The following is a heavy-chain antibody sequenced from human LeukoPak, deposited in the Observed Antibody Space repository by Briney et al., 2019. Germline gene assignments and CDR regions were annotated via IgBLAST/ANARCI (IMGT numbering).Heavy chain of an antibody. CDR1: GGTFSSYA. Sequence: ASVKVSCKASGGTFSSYAISWVRQAPGQGLEWMGGIIPIFGTANYAQKFQGRVTITTDESTSTAYMELSGLRSEDTAVYYCARVMSRYDFWSGSFDPWGQGTLVTVSS. V-gene: IGHV1-69*05. D-gene: IGHD3-3*01. CDR2: IIPIFGTA. J-gene: IGHJ5*02. CDR3: ARVMSRYDFWSGSFDP.